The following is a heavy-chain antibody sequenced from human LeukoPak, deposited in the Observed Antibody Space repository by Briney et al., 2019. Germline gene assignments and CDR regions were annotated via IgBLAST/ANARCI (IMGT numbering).Heavy chain of an antibody. CDR2: INTHGSST. CDR1: GFAFSNYW. CDR3: LAGYYYYYMDV. V-gene: IGHV3-74*01. D-gene: IGHD3-16*01. J-gene: IGHJ6*03. Sequence: PGGPLRLSCAASGFAFSNYWLHWARQAPGKGLEWVARINTHGSSTNYADSVKGRLTISRDNAKNTLYLQMTSLSAEDTAVYYALAGYYYYYMDVWGKGTTVTVSS.